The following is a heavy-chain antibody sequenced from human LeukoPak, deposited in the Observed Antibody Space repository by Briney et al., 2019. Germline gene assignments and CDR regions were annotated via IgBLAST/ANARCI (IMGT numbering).Heavy chain of an antibody. D-gene: IGHD3-22*01. V-gene: IGHV3-23*01. CDR1: GITLSNYG. J-gene: IGHJ4*02. Sequence: GGSLRLSCAVSGITLSNYGMSWVRQAPGKGLEWVAGISDSGGSTNYADSVKGRYTISRDNPKNTLYLQMNSLRAEDTAVYFCAKRGVVIRVILVGFHKEAYYFDSWGQGALATVSS. CDR3: AKRGVVIRVILVGFHKEAYYFDS. CDR2: ISDSGGST.